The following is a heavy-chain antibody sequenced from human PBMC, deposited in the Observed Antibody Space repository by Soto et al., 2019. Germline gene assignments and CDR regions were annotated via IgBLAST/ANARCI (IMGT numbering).Heavy chain of an antibody. CDR2: FSGSGGNT. CDR1: GLTFSTYA. D-gene: IGHD6-25*01. V-gene: IGHV3-23*01. J-gene: IGHJ4*02. Sequence: EVQLLESGGGTVRPGGSLRLSCAASGLTFSTYAMSWVRQAPGKGLEWVSSFSGSGGNTYYADSVKGRFTISRDNSKNTLYLQMNSLRVEGTAIYYCASRSAGFDYWGQGTLVTVSS. CDR3: ASRSAGFDY.